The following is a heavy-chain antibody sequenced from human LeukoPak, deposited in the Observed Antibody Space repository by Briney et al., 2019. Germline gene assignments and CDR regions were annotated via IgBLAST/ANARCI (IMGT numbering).Heavy chain of an antibody. V-gene: IGHV4-39*01. CDR1: GGSICSGSYF. J-gene: IGHJ1*01. CDR3: ARHGRLCSSAWICYFQH. CDR2: IYYSGST. Sequence: SETLSLTCTVSGGSICSGSYFWGWIRQPPGKGLEWIGSIYYSGSTYYNPSLKSRVTISVDTSKNQFSLKLSSVTAADTAVYYCARHGRLCSSAWICYFQHWGQGTLVTVSS. D-gene: IGHD6-19*01.